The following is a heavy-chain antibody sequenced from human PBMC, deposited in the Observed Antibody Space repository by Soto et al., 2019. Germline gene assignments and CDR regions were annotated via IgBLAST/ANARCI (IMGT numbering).Heavy chain of an antibody. Sequence: QVQLQESGPGLVKPSETLSLTCTVSGGSISSYYWSWIRQPPGKGLEWIGYIYYSGSTNYNPSLQSRVTVYXXXSXXQFYLKRSSVTAADTAVYYWARVRYSGSYQDAFDIWGQGTMVTVSS. V-gene: IGHV4-59*01. J-gene: IGHJ3*02. CDR2: IYYSGST. CDR3: ARVRYSGSYQDAFDI. CDR1: GGSISSYY. D-gene: IGHD1-26*01.